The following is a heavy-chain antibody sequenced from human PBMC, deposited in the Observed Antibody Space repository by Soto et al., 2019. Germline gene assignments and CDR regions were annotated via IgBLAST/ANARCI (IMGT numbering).Heavy chain of an antibody. V-gene: IGHV1-69*01. CDR2: IISIFGTA. D-gene: IGHD2-8*01. J-gene: IGHJ5*02. Sequence: QVQLVQSGAEVKKPGSSVKVSCKASGGTFSSYAISWVRQAPGQGLEWMGGIISIFGTANYAQKFQGRVTTTADESTSTAYMEMSSLRSEDTAVYYCAREVLMVYANWSDPWGQGTLVTFSS. CDR1: GGTFSSYA. CDR3: AREVLMVYANWSDP.